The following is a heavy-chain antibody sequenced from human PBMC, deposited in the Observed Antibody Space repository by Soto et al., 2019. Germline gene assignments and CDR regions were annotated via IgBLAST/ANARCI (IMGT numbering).Heavy chain of an antibody. D-gene: IGHD7-27*01. J-gene: IGHJ3*02. CDR2: INPNSGGT. Sequence: ASVKVSCKASGYTFTGYYMHWVRQAPGQGLEWMGWINPNSGGTNYAQKFQGGVTMTRDTSISTAYMELSRLRSDDTAVYYCARGDAWGSVGHAFDIWGQGTMVTVSS. CDR1: GYTFTGYY. V-gene: IGHV1-2*02. CDR3: ARGDAWGSVGHAFDI.